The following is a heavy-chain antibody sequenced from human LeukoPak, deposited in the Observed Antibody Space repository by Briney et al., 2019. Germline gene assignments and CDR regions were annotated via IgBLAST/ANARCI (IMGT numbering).Heavy chain of an antibody. J-gene: IGHJ4*02. D-gene: IGHD2-15*01. V-gene: IGHV1-2*06. CDR1: GYTFTGYY. CDR3: ARAKDIVVVVADY. Sequence: APVKVSCKASGYTFTGYYMHWVRQAPGQGLEWMGRINPNSGGTNYAQKFQGRVTMTRDTSISTACMELSRLRSDGTAVYYCARAKDIVVVVADYWGQGTLVTVSS. CDR2: INPNSGGT.